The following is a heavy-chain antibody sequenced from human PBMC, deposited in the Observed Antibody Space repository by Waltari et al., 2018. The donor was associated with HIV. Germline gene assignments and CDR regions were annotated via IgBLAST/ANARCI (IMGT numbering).Heavy chain of an antibody. Sequence: QVQLQESGPGLVKPSGTLSLTCAVSGGSISSSNWWSWVRQPPGKGLEWIGEIYHSGSTNYNPSLKSRVTISVDKSKNQFSLKLSSVTAADTAVYYCARAGGYSGYDRRPGYFDYWGQGTLVTVSS. CDR1: GGSISSSNW. CDR2: IYHSGST. V-gene: IGHV4-4*02. CDR3: ARAGGYSGYDRRPGYFDY. D-gene: IGHD5-12*01. J-gene: IGHJ4*02.